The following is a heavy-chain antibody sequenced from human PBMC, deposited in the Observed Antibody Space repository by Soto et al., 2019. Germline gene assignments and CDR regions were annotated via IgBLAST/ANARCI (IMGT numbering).Heavy chain of an antibody. Sequence: PGGSLRLSCAASGFSLSAYSMNWVRQAPGKGLEWLSSITSRSDIYYADSVRGRLTISRDNAKNSVSLQMNSLRAEDTAVYYCAREETAWPLAYGLDVWGQGTTVTVS. V-gene: IGHV3-21*01. D-gene: IGHD2-21*02. CDR2: ITSRSDI. CDR1: GFSLSAYS. J-gene: IGHJ6*02. CDR3: AREETAWPLAYGLDV.